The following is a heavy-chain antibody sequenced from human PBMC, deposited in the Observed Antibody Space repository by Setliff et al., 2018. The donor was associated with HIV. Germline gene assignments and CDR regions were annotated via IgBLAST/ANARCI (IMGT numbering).Heavy chain of an antibody. V-gene: IGHV1-18*01. J-gene: IGHJ6*03. Sequence: ASVKVSCKASGYTLTNYGISWVRQAPGQGLEWMGWISADNGDTNYAQKFQGRVTMTSDTSISTAYLELSGLTSDDTAIYYCARDRAYCSSGSCYRPLVYYFYYMDVWGTGTTVTVSS. CDR2: ISADNGDT. D-gene: IGHD2-15*01. CDR3: ARDRAYCSSGSCYRPLVYYFYYMDV. CDR1: GYTLTNYG.